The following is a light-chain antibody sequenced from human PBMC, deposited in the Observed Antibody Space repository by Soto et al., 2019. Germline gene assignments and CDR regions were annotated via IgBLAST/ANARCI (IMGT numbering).Light chain of an antibody. J-gene: IGLJ1*01. CDR2: EVS. CDR3: ISYTSSTAYV. Sequence: QSVLTQPASVSGSPGQSITISCTGTSSDVGGYNYISWYQLHPGKAPKLIIYEVSNRPSGVSNRFSGSKSGTTASLTISGLQAEDEADYYCISYTSSTAYVFGTGTKLTVL. CDR1: SSDVGGYNY. V-gene: IGLV2-14*01.